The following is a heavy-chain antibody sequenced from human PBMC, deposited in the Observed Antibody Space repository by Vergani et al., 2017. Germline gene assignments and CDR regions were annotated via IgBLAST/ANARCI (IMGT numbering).Heavy chain of an antibody. CDR3: ARATLDFWSGNYYMDV. J-gene: IGHJ6*03. D-gene: IGHD3-3*01. V-gene: IGHV3-7*03. CDR1: GFTFSSYW. CDR2: IKQDGSDK. Sequence: EVQLVESGGGLVQPGGSLRLSCAASGFTFSSYWMGWVRQAPGKGLEWVANIKQDGSDKYYVDSVKGRFTSSRDNAKNSLDLQMNSLIGEDTAVYYCARATLDFWSGNYYMDVWGKGP.